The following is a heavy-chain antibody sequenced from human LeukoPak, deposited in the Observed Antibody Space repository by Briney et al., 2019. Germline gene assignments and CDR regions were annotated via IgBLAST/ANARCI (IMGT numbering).Heavy chain of an antibody. J-gene: IGHJ4*02. CDR2: INPSGGST. Sequence: GASVKVSCKASGYTFTSYYMHWVRQAPGQGLEWMGIINPSGGSTSYAQKFQGRVTMTRDTSISTAYMELSRLRSDDTAVYYCAVEGHSSSWLGFDYWGQGTLVTVSS. CDR3: AVEGHSSSWLGFDY. CDR1: GYTFTSYY. D-gene: IGHD6-13*01. V-gene: IGHV1-46*01.